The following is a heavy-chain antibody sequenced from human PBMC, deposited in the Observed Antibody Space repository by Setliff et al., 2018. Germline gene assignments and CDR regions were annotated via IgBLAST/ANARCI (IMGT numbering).Heavy chain of an antibody. CDR1: GYSISSGYI. Sequence: PSETLSLTCTVSGYSISSGYIWGWIRQPPGKGLEWVGNIGHTGSINYNPSLKSRLTISRDTSKNQVSLKLNSVTATDTAVYYCARDLGHGGESDYWGQGILVTVSS. V-gene: IGHV4-38-2*02. D-gene: IGHD2-21*01. CDR2: IGHTGSI. J-gene: IGHJ4*02. CDR3: ARDLGHGGESDY.